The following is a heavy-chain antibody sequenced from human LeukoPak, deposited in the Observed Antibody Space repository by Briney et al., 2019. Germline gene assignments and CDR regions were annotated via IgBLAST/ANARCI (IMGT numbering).Heavy chain of an antibody. J-gene: IGHJ4*02. Sequence: GGSLRLSCAASGFTFSNAWMSWVRQAPGKGLEWVGRIKSKTDGGTTDYAAPVKGRFTISRDDSKNTLYLQMNSLKTEDTAVYYCTTDSRDFWSGYPGYFDYWGQGTLVTVSS. CDR2: IKSKTDGGTT. CDR1: GFTFSNAW. V-gene: IGHV3-15*01. CDR3: TTDSRDFWSGYPGYFDY. D-gene: IGHD3-3*01.